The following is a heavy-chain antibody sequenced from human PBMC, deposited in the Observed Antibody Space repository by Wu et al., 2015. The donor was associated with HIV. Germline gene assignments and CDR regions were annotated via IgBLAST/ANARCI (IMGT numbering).Heavy chain of an antibody. CDR2: INPNSGGT. J-gene: IGHJ3*02. CDR1: GYTFTGYY. CDR3: AREDYYGSGSSGFDI. V-gene: IGHV1-2*02. D-gene: IGHD3-10*01. Sequence: QVQLVQSGAEVKKPGASVKVSCKASGYTFTGYYMHWVRQAPGQGLEWMGWINPNSGGTNYAQKFQGRVTMTRDTSISTAYMELSRLRSDDTAVYYCAREDYYGSGSSGFDIWGQGTMVTVSS.